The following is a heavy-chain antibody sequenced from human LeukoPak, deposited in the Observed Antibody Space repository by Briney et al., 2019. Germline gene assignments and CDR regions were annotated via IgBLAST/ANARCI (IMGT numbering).Heavy chain of an antibody. CDR3: ARGDGYNRDYYYGMDV. CDR1: GGSISSYY. D-gene: IGHD5-24*01. V-gene: IGHV4-59*01. Sequence: SETLSLTCTVSGGSISSYYWSWIRQPPGKGLEWIGYIYYSGSTNYNPSLKSRVTISVDTSKNQFPLKLSSVTAADTAVYYCARGDGYNRDYYYGMDVWGQGTTVTVSS. J-gene: IGHJ6*02. CDR2: IYYSGST.